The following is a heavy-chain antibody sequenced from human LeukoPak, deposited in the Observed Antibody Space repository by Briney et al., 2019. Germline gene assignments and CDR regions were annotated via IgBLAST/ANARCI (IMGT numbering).Heavy chain of an antibody. Sequence: GGSLRLSCSASGFIFSTYNMNWVRQAPGKGLEWVSSISSSSSYIYYADSVKGRFTISRDNAKNSLYLQMNSLRAEDTAVYYCARRAGAYSHPYDYWGQGTLVTVSS. CDR3: ARRAGAYSHPYDY. CDR2: ISSSSSYI. CDR1: GFIFSTYN. V-gene: IGHV3-21*04. D-gene: IGHD4/OR15-4a*01. J-gene: IGHJ4*02.